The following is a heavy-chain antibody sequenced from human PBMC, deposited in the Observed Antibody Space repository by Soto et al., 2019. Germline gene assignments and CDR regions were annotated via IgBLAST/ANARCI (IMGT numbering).Heavy chain of an antibody. Sequence: QVQLVQSGAEVKKPGSSVKVSCKASGGTFSRYGLNWVRQAPGRGHEWMGGIIPIFGTSNYAHKFQGRVTITADESTSTAYMEVSSLSSEDTAVYYCATAGGYCSSTACLDYWGQGTLITVSS. J-gene: IGHJ4*02. V-gene: IGHV1-69*01. CDR3: ATAGGYCSSTACLDY. CDR1: GGTFSRYG. CDR2: IIPIFGTS. D-gene: IGHD2-2*01.